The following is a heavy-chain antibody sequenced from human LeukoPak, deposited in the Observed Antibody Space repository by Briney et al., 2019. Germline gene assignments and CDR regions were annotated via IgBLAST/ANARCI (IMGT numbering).Heavy chain of an antibody. J-gene: IGHJ1*01. CDR2: ISGSGGST. CDR1: GFTFSSYA. D-gene: IGHD2-2*01. CDR3: AKDGAPYCSSTSCYSHTVKYFQH. V-gene: IGHV3-23*01. Sequence: GGSLRLSCAASGFTFSSYAMSWVRQAPGKGLEWVSAISGSGGSTYYADSVKGRFTISRDNSKNTLYLQMNSLRAEDTAVYYCAKDGAPYCSSTSCYSHTVKYFQHWGQGTLVAVSS.